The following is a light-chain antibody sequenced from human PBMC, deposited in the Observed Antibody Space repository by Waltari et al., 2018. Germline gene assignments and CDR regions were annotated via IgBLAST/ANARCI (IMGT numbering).Light chain of an antibody. V-gene: IGKV1-5*03. Sequence: DIQMTQSPSTLSASVGDRVTISCRARQSISSWLAWYQQKPGKAPKLLIYKASSVESGVPSSFSGSGAGTEFPLIISSLQPDDFATDYCQQYSSYPWTFGQGTKVEIK. J-gene: IGKJ1*01. CDR2: KAS. CDR1: QSISSW. CDR3: QQYSSYPWT.